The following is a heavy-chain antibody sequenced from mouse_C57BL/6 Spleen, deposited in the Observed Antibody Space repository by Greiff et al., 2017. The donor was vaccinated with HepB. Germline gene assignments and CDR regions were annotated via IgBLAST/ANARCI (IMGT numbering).Heavy chain of an antibody. CDR3: AHDGYYWYFDV. CDR2: INPNNGGT. Sequence: EVQRVESGPELVKPGASVKMSCKASGYTFTDYNMHWVKQSHGKSLEWIGYINPNNGGTSYNQKFKGKATLTVNKSSSTAYMELRSLTSEDSAVYYCAHDGYYWYFDVWGTGTTVTVSS. J-gene: IGHJ1*03. CDR1: GYTFTDYN. V-gene: IGHV1-22*01. D-gene: IGHD2-3*01.